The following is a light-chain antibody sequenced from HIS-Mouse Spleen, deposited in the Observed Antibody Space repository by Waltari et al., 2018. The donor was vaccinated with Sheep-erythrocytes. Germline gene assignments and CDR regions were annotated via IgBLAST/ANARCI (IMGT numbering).Light chain of an antibody. CDR1: ALPNQY. V-gene: IGLV3-10*01. CDR2: EDS. CDR3: YSTDSSGNGV. J-gene: IGLJ2*01. Sequence: SYELTQPPSVSVSPGQTARITCSGDALPNQYAYWYQQKSGQAPVLVIYEDSKRPSGIPERFSGSSSGTMATLTISGAQVEDEADYYCYSTDSSGNGVFGGGTKLTVL.